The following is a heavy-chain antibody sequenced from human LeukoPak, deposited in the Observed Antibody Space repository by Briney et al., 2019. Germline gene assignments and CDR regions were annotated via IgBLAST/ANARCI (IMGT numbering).Heavy chain of an antibody. Sequence: SETLSLTCAVYGGSFSGYYWSWIRQPPGKGLEWIGEINHSGSTNYNPSLKSRVTLSVDTSKNQFSLKLSSVTAADTAVYYCARVSSADKTFDYWGQGTLVTVSS. CDR3: ARVSSADKTFDY. CDR1: GGSFSGYY. J-gene: IGHJ4*02. CDR2: INHSGST. V-gene: IGHV4-34*01. D-gene: IGHD2-15*01.